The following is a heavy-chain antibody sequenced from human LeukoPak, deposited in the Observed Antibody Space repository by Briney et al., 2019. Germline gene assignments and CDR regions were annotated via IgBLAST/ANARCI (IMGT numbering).Heavy chain of an antibody. CDR2: IKPDGSAQ. J-gene: IGHJ4*02. CDR1: GFTFGNYW. CDR3: ARPYGSGWSGLEH. D-gene: IGHD6-19*01. Sequence: GGSLRLSWAASGFTFGNYWMAWVRQAPGKGLEWVANIKPDGSAQYYADSVRGRFTISRDSAKNSVFLQMNSLRAEDTAVYHCARPYGSGWSGLEHWGRGTLVTVSS. V-gene: IGHV3-7*01.